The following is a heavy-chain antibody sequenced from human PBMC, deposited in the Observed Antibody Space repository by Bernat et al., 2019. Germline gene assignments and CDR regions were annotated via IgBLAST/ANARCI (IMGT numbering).Heavy chain of an antibody. CDR2: IYSGGST. CDR1: GFTVSSNY. CDR3: ARTHARWDRYRGLPGAFDI. V-gene: IGHV3-53*05. J-gene: IGHJ3*02. Sequence: EVQLVETGGGLIQPGGSLRLSCAASGFTVSSNYMSWVRQAPGKGLEWVSVIYSGGSTYYADSVKGRFTISRDNSKNTLYLQMNSLRAEDTAVYYCARTHARWDRYRGLPGAFDIWGQGTMVTVSS. D-gene: IGHD1-26*01.